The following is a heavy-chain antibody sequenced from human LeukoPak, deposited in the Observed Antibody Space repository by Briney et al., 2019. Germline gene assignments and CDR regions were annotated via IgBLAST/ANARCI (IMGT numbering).Heavy chain of an antibody. D-gene: IGHD2-2*01. CDR3: ARGSPWPVPDY. CDR1: GFTFDDYA. CDR2: ISWNSGSI. V-gene: IGHV3-9*01. J-gene: IGHJ4*02. Sequence: PGRSLRLSCAASGFTFDDYAMHWVRQAPGKGLEWVSGISWNSGSIGYADSVKGRFTISRDNAKNSLYLQMNSLRAEDTAVYYCARGSPWPVPDYWGQGTLVTVSS.